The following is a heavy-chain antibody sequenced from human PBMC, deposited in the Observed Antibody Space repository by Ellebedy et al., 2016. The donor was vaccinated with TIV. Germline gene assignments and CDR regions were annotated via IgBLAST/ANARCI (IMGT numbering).Heavy chain of an antibody. Sequence: GGSLRLSCAASGFSFNSFVMHWVRQAPGKGLEWVAVIWLDGTNRHYADSVQGRFSISRDNAKNTLYLQMDSLRADDTAVYYCTREAERSSGAFDYWGQGTLVTVSS. CDR3: TREAERSSGAFDY. CDR1: GFSFNSFV. V-gene: IGHV3-33*08. D-gene: IGHD6-19*01. CDR2: IWLDGTNR. J-gene: IGHJ4*02.